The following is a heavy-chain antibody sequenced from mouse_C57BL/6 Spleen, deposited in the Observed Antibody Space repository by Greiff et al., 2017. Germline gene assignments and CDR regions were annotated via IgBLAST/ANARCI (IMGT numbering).Heavy chain of an antibody. CDR3: ARATVVANYAMDY. J-gene: IGHJ4*01. CDR2: INPYNGDT. CDR1: GYSFTGYF. Sequence: VQLQQSGPELVKPGDSVKISCKASGYSFTGYFMNWVMQSHGKSLEWIGRINPYNGDTFYNQKFKGKATLTVDKSSSTAHMERRSLTSEDSAVYYCARATVVANYAMDYWGQGTSVTVSS. D-gene: IGHD1-1*01. V-gene: IGHV1-20*01.